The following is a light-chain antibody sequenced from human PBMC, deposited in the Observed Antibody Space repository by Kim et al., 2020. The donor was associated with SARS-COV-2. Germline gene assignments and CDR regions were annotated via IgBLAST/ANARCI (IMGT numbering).Light chain of an antibody. CDR1: QSIYNW. Sequence: PLPFRASQSIYNWFAWLPQEPGKAPKLLIYRASSLERGVPSRFSGSGSWTEFPLTISSLPPDEFATYYRHQYNSYSPYTCRQETTLEI. CDR3: HQYNSYSPYT. V-gene: IGKV1-5*03. CDR2: RAS. J-gene: IGKJ2*01.